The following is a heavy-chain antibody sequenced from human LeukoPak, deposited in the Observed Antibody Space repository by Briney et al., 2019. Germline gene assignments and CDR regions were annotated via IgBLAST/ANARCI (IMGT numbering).Heavy chain of an antibody. CDR3: ARAPYYDFWSGYYSYYYYYMDV. J-gene: IGHJ6*03. D-gene: IGHD3-3*01. CDR1: GYTFTSYY. Sequence: WASVKVSCKASGYTFTSYYMHWVRQAPGQGLEWMGIINPSGGSTSYAQKFQGRVTMTRDTSTSTVYMELSSLRSEDTAVYYCARAPYYDFWSGYYSYYYYYMDVWGKGTTVTVSS. V-gene: IGHV1-46*01. CDR2: INPSGGST.